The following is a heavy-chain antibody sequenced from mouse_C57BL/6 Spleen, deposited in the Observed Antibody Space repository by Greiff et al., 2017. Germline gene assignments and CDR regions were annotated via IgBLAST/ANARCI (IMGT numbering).Heavy chain of an antibody. CDR2: IHPNSGST. V-gene: IGHV1-64*01. D-gene: IGHD1-1*01. CDR3: ARDGSSYSFAY. CDR1: GYTFTSYW. J-gene: IGHJ3*01. Sequence: QVQLQQPGAELVKPGASVTLSCKASGYTFTSYWMHWVKQRPGQGLEWSGMIHPNSGSTNYNEKFKSKATLTVDKSSSTAYMQLSSLTSEDSAVYYCARDGSSYSFAYWGQGTLVTVSA.